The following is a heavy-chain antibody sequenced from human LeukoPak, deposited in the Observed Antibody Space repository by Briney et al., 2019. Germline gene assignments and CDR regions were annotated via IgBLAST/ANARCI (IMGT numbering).Heavy chain of an antibody. V-gene: IGHV4-39*01. D-gene: IGHD4-17*01. CDR1: GGSISSSSYY. CDR2: IYYSGST. Sequence: PSETLSLTCTVSGGSISSSSYYWGWIRQPPGKGLEWIGSIYYSGSTYYNPSLKRRVTISVDTSKNQFSLKLSSVTAADTAVYYCARHDDGDPGVVDYWGQGTLVTVSS. J-gene: IGHJ4*02. CDR3: ARHDDGDPGVVDY.